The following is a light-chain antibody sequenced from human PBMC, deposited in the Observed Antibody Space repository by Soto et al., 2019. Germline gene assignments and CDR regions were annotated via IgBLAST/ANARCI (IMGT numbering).Light chain of an antibody. J-gene: IGKJ2*01. Sequence: DIQMTQSPSSLSASVGDRVTITCRASQSISNSLNWYQQKPGNAPKVLIYAASNLQSGVPSKFSGSGSGTDFTLTIDSLQPEDFAIYYCQQSSTTPYTFGQGTKVEMK. CDR1: QSISNS. CDR2: AAS. CDR3: QQSSTTPYT. V-gene: IGKV1-39*01.